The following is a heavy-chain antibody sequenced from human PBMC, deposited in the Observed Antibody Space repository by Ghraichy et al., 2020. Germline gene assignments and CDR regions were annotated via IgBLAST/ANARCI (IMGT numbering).Heavy chain of an antibody. J-gene: IGHJ4*02. CDR1: GFTFSNYW. Sequence: GGSLRLSCAASGFTFSNYWMHWVRQVAGKRLLWVSRINSDGSTTNYADSVKGRFTISRDNAKNTLYLQMNSLRAEDTATYYCARGGDGAAPGIGFYWGQGILVTVSS. D-gene: IGHD6-13*01. CDR3: ARGGDGAAPGIGFY. V-gene: IGHV3-74*01. CDR2: INSDGSTT.